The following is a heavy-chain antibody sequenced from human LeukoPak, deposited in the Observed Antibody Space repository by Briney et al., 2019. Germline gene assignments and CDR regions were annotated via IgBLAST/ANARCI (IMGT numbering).Heavy chain of an antibody. D-gene: IGHD6-19*01. CDR2: ISGSGGST. V-gene: IGHV3-23*01. CDR3: AKGGQSYSSGWTYFDY. J-gene: IGHJ4*02. Sequence: GGSLRLSCAASGFTFSSYAMSWVRQAPGKGLEWVSAISGSGGSTYYADSVKGRFTISRDSSKNTLYLQMNSLRAEDTAVYYCAKGGQSYSSGWTYFDYWGQGTLVTVSS. CDR1: GFTFSSYA.